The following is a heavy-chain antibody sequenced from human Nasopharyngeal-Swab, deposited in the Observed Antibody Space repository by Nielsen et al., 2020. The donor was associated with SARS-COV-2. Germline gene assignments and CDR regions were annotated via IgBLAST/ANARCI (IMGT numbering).Heavy chain of an antibody. J-gene: IGHJ6*03. CDR1: GGSINSGDSC. V-gene: IGHV4-61*08. CDR2: IYYSGST. D-gene: IGHD5-24*01. CDR3: ARDKGGMATLDYYYYYYMDV. Sequence: SETLSLTCTVSGGSINSGDSCWSWIRQHPGKGLEWIGYIYYSGSTNYNPSLKSRVTISVDTSKNQFSLKLSSVTAADTAVYYCARDKGGMATLDYYYYYYMDVWGKGTTVTVSS.